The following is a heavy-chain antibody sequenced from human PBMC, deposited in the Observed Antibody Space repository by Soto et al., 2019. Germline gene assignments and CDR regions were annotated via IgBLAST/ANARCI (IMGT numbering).Heavy chain of an antibody. J-gene: IGHJ4*02. CDR2: ISGNGGTT. V-gene: IGHV3-23*01. D-gene: IGHD6-19*01. CDR3: AKDRGGFTSGWEFFAF. CDR1: GVAFSFYS. Sequence: EVVLLESGGGLVQPGGSLRLSCAVSGVAFSFYSMSWVRQAPGKGLEWVASISGNGGTTYYAASGKGRFTFSRDNSKNTVYLQMNSLRGEDTAVYYCAKDRGGFTSGWEFFAFWGQGTLVTVSS.